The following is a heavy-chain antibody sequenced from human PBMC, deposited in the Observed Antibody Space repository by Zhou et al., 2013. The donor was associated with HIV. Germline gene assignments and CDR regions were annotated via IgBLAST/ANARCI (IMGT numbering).Heavy chain of an antibody. CDR3: ARSHKWLQLRYQGIFDY. CDR1: GYPFTDYY. Sequence: QVQLVQSGTEVKKPGASVKVSCKASGYPFTDYYIFWVRQAPGQGLEWMGWTNPKSGGSNYAQDFKGRLTMTRDTSITTVYMELKRLTSEDTAMYFCARSHKWLQLRYQGIFDYWGQGTLVTVSS. D-gene: IGHD5-12*01. J-gene: IGHJ4*02. V-gene: IGHV1-2*02. CDR2: TNPKSGGS.